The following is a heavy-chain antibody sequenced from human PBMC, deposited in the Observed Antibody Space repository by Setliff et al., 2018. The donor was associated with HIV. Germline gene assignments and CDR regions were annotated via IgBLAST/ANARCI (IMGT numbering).Heavy chain of an antibody. J-gene: IGHJ6*02. CDR2: IYHSGST. D-gene: IGHD1-26*01. CDR1: GDSVRSSRYY. V-gene: IGHV4-61*10. Sequence: PSETLSLTCTVSGDSVRSSRYYWSWIRQPAGMGLEWIGNIYHSGSTYYNPSLKSRVTISVDTSKNQFSLKLSSVTAADTAVYYCAKPLTQWGVSPYHYAVDVWGQGTTVTVSS. CDR3: AKPLTQWGVSPYHYAVDV.